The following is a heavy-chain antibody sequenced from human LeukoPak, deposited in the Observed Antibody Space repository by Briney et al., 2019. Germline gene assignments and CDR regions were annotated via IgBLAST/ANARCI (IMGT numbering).Heavy chain of an antibody. CDR1: GFTFSSYW. CDR3: ARVFGHWNRRLDY. V-gene: IGHV3-74*01. D-gene: IGHD2/OR15-2a*01. Sequence: PGGSLRLSCAASGFTFSSYWMHWIRQAPGKGLVWVSRINSDGSSTSYADSVQGRFTISRDNSKNTVYLEVNSLRAEDTAVYYCARVFGHWNRRLDYWGQGTLVTVSS. J-gene: IGHJ4*02. CDR2: INSDGSST.